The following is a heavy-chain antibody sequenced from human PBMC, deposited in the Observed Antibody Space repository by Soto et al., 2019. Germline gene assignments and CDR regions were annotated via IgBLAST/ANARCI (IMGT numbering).Heavy chain of an antibody. CDR3: ARDLKDSSGYYYGY. Sequence: QVQLVQSGAEVKKPGASVKVSCKASGYTFTSYGISWVRQAPGQGLEWMGWISAYNGNTNYAQKLQGRVTMTTDTPRSTASMELRSLRSDDTAVYYCARDLKDSSGYYYGYWGQGTLVTVSS. CDR1: GYTFTSYG. V-gene: IGHV1-18*01. CDR2: ISAYNGNT. D-gene: IGHD3-22*01. J-gene: IGHJ4*02.